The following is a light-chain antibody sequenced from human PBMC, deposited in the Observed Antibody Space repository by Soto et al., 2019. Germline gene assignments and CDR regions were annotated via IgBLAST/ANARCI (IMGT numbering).Light chain of an antibody. Sequence: DIQMTQSPSSLSASVGDRVTITCRASQDISNYLAWYQQKPGEVPKRLIYAASTLQKGVQSRFSGGGSGPLFTLTISSLQPDDVATYYCQKYNSAPKTFGRGTRLEIK. V-gene: IGKV1-27*01. J-gene: IGKJ2*01. CDR3: QKYNSAPKT. CDR2: AAS. CDR1: QDISNY.